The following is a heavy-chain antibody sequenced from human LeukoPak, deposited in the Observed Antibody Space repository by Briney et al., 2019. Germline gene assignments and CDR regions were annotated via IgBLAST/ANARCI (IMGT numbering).Heavy chain of an antibody. CDR1: GFTFSSYW. CDR2: IKQDGSEK. CDR3: ARLKANRSGWYYFDY. Sequence: TGGSLRLSCAASGFTFSSYWMSWVRQAPGKGLEWVANIKQDGSEKYYVDSVKGRFTISRDNSKNTLYLQMNSLRAEDTAVYYCARLKANRSGWYYFDYWGQGTLVTVSS. D-gene: IGHD6-19*01. V-gene: IGHV3-7*03. J-gene: IGHJ4*02.